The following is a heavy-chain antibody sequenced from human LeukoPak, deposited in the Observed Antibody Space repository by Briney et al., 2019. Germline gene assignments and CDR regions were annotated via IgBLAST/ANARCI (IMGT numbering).Heavy chain of an antibody. CDR3: ARDRYYGSGSYYNGDY. D-gene: IGHD3-10*01. Sequence: SETLSLTCTVSGGSISSNTYYWGWIRQPPGKGLEWIGRIYYSGSTYYNPSLKSRVTISVDTSKNQFSLKLNSVTAADTAVYYCARDRYYGSGSYYNGDYWGQGTLVTVSS. CDR1: GGSISSNTYY. V-gene: IGHV4-39*07. J-gene: IGHJ4*02. CDR2: IYYSGST.